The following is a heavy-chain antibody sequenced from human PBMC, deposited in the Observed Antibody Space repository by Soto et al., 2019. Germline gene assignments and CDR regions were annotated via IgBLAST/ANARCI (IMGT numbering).Heavy chain of an antibody. CDR1: GGSFSGYY. CDR3: ARLAIYYYGMDV. J-gene: IGHJ6*02. CDR2: INHSGST. V-gene: IGHV4-34*01. D-gene: IGHD2-21*01. Sequence: SETLSLTCAVYGGSFSGYYWSWIRQPPGKGLEWIGEINHSGSTNYNPSLKSRVTISVDTSKNQFSLKLSSVTAADTAVYYCARLAIYYYGMDVWGQGTTVTVSS.